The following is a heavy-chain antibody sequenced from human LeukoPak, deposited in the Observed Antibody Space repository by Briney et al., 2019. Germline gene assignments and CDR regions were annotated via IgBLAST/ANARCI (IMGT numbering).Heavy chain of an antibody. CDR2: ISSSSTI. V-gene: IGHV3-69-1*02. CDR3: ARDVVLRYFDWFRVGY. J-gene: IGHJ4*02. CDR1: GFTFSDYY. Sequence: GGSLRLSCAASGFTFSDYYMNWVRQAPGKGLEWVSSISSSSTIYYADSVKGRFTISRDNAKNSLYLQMNSLRAEDTAVYYCARDVVLRYFDWFRVGYWGQGTLVTVSS. D-gene: IGHD3-9*01.